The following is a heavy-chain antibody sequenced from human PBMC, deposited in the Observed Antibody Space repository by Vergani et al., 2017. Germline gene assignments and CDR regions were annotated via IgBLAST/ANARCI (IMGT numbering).Heavy chain of an antibody. CDR1: GFTFSDYY. Sequence: QVQLVESGGGLVKPGGSLRLSCAASGFTFSDYYMRWIRQAPGKGLEWVSYISSSSSYTNYADSVKGRFTISRDNAKNSLYLQMNSLRAEDTAVYYCARADGSPPRGYAFDIWGQGTMVTVSS. CDR3: ARADGSPPRGYAFDI. J-gene: IGHJ3*02. V-gene: IGHV3-11*06. CDR2: ISSSSSYT. D-gene: IGHD5-24*01.